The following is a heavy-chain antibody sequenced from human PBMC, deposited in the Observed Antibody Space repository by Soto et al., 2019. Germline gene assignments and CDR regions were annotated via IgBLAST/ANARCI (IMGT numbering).Heavy chain of an antibody. CDR2: ISGNNVDT. CDR3: ARRMGRFLQWIFDY. J-gene: IGHJ4*02. Sequence: QVQLVQSGAEVRKPGASVKVSCKSSGYTFTAYGLSWVRQAPGQGLEWMGWISGNNVDTKYAQRFQGRVTMTTDTSSSTAYMELRSLRSDDTAVYYCARRMGRFLQWIFDYWGQGTLVTVSS. D-gene: IGHD3-3*01. V-gene: IGHV1-18*04. CDR1: GYTFTAYG.